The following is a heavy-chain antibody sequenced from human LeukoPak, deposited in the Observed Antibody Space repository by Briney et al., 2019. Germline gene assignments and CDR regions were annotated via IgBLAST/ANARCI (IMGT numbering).Heavy chain of an antibody. CDR1: GGTFSSYA. J-gene: IGHJ3*02. D-gene: IGHD7-27*01. Sequence: SVKVSCKASGGTFSSYASSGVRQAPGQGLEWVGGIIPIFGTANYAQKFHGRVTITTDESTSTAYMELSSLRSEDTAVYYCARDIANWGSHDAFDIWGQGTMVTVSS. CDR3: ARDIANWGSHDAFDI. V-gene: IGHV1-69*05. CDR2: IIPIFGTA.